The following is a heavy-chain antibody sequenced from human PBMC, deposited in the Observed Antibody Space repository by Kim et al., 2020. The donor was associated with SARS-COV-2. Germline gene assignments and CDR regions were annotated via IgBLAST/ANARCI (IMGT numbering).Heavy chain of an antibody. CDR1: GFTFSSYG. CDR3: AKDHRYYDFWSGYLNPAYYYYYYMDV. V-gene: IGHV3-30*18. D-gene: IGHD3-3*01. Sequence: GGSLRLSCAASGFTFSSYGMHWVRQAPGKGLELVAVIAYDGSNKYYADSLKGRFTISRDNSKNTLYLQMNSLRAEDTAVYYCAKDHRYYDFWSGYLNPAYYYYYYMDVWGQGTRFTVSS. CDR2: IAYDGSNK. J-gene: IGHJ6*03.